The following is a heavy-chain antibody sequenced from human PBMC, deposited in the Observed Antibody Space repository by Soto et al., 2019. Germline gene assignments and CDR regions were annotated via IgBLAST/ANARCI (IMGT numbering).Heavy chain of an antibody. V-gene: IGHV3-23*01. J-gene: IGHJ4*02. CDR3: AKDPPIVVVVAANPFDY. CDR1: GFTFSSYA. Sequence: PGGSLRLSCAASGFTFSSYAMSWVRQVLGKGLEWVSAISGSGGSTYYADSVKGRFTISRDNSKNTLYLRMNSLRAEDTAVYYFAKDPPIVVVVAANPFDYWGQGTLVTVSS. D-gene: IGHD2-15*01. CDR2: ISGSGGST.